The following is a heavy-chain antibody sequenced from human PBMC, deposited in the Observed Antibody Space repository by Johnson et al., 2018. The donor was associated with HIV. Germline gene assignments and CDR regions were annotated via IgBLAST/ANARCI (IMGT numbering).Heavy chain of an antibody. CDR2: ISYDGSNK. D-gene: IGHD3-22*01. V-gene: IGHV3-30*14. J-gene: IGHJ3*02. CDR3: AARIVLEGRVRPDAFDI. Sequence: QVQLVESGGGVVQPGRSLRLSCAASGFTFSNYAMHWVRQAPGKGLEWVAVISYDGSNKYCADSVKGRFTISRDNSKNTLYLQMNSLRAEDTAVYYCAARIVLEGRVRPDAFDIWGQGTMVTVSS. CDR1: GFTFSNYA.